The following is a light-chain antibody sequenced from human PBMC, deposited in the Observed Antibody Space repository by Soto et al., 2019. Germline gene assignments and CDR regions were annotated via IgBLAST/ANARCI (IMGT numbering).Light chain of an antibody. J-gene: IGKJ2*01. CDR3: QQFDSLPYT. V-gene: IGKV1-33*01. Sequence: DIQMTQSASSLSASVGDRVTITCQASQDINDRLNWYQQKPGKAPKILISDASSLETGVPSRFSGDGSGTDFTLNINNLQPKDFATYHCQQFDSLPYTFGQETSLEI. CDR1: QDINDR. CDR2: DAS.